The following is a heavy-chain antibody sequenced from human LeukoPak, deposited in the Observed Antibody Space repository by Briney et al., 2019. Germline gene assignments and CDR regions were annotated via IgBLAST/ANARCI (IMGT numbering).Heavy chain of an antibody. Sequence: PGGSLRLSCAASGFTFSSYWMHWVRQAPGKGLVWVSRINTDGSSTSYADSVKGRFTISRDNAKNTLYLQMNSLRAEDTAVYYCARDEWVSPYPGYYYYYMDVWGKGTTVTVSS. J-gene: IGHJ6*03. V-gene: IGHV3-74*01. D-gene: IGHD1-26*01. CDR1: GFTFSSYW. CDR2: INTDGSST. CDR3: ARDEWVSPYPGYYYYYMDV.